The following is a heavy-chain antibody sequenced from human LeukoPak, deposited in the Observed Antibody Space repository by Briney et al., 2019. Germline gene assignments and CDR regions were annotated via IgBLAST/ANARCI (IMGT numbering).Heavy chain of an antibody. CDR2: ISGSGGST. D-gene: IGHD3-22*01. CDR3: ATRVYSSGYYY. V-gene: IGHV3-23*01. Sequence: GGSLRLSCAASGFTFSSYAMSWVRQAPGKGLEWVSAISGSGGSTYYADSVKGRFTISRDNSKSTLYLQMNSLRAEDTAVYYCATRVYSSGYYYWGQGTLVTVSS. CDR1: GFTFSSYA. J-gene: IGHJ4*02.